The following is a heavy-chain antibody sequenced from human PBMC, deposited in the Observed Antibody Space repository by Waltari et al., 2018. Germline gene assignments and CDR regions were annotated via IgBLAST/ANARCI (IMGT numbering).Heavy chain of an antibody. CDR1: GYTFTGYY. CDR3: ARSHWNYPHDI. CDR2: INPNSGGT. V-gene: IGHV1-2*02. Sequence: QVQLVQSGAEVKKPGASVKVSCKASGYTFTGYYMHWVRQAPVQGREWMGWINPNSGGTSYAQKFQGRVTMTRDTSSITAYMELSRLGSDDTAVYYCARSHWNYPHDIWGQGTMVTVSS. J-gene: IGHJ3*02. D-gene: IGHD1-7*01.